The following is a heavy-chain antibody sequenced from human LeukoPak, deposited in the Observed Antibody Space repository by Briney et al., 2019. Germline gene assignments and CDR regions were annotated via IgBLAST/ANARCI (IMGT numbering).Heavy chain of an antibody. Sequence: PGGSLRLSCVASGFTFSWSWMSWLRQAPGKGLEWVANIKHDGSEKYYVDSVKGRFTISRDDAKNSVYLQMNSLRIEDTAVYFCTRDRRDAYNDGYFDLWGRGTLVSVSS. CDR1: GFTFSWSW. D-gene: IGHD5-24*01. V-gene: IGHV3-7*03. CDR3: TRDRRDAYNDGYFDL. CDR2: IKHDGSEK. J-gene: IGHJ2*01.